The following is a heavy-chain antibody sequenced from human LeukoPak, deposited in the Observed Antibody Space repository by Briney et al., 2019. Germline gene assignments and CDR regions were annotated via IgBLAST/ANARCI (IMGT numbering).Heavy chain of an antibody. Sequence: PGGSLRLSCAASGFIVSHNYMTWVRQAPGKGLEWISVIYIDGTTYYADSVKGRFTISRDQANNTLYLQMNSLRAEDTAVYYCARAAYSSSPLDYWGQGTLVTVSS. CDR3: ARAAYSSSPLDY. CDR2: IYIDGTT. D-gene: IGHD6-13*01. CDR1: GFIVSHNY. J-gene: IGHJ4*02. V-gene: IGHV3-53*01.